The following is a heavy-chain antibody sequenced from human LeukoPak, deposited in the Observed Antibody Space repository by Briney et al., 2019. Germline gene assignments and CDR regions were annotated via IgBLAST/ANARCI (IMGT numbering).Heavy chain of an antibody. CDR3: LGYCSGGSCYSGGY. J-gene: IGHJ4*02. D-gene: IGHD2-15*01. Sequence: PGGSLRLSCAASGFTFSRYGLHWVRQAPGKGLEWAAFISYDGSKRYYGDSVKGRFTISRDNSKNTLYLQMNSLRAEDTAVYYCLGYCSGGSCYSGGYWGQGTLVTVSS. CDR2: ISYDGSKR. V-gene: IGHV3-30*03. CDR1: GFTFSRYG.